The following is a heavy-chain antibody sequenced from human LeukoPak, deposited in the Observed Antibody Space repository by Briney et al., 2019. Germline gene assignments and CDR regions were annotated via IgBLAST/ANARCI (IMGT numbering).Heavy chain of an antibody. V-gene: IGHV1-69*13. CDR1: GGTFNSYA. D-gene: IGHD4-17*01. Sequence: SVKVSCKASGGTFNSYAINWVRQAPGQGLEWMGGSIPMFGTTNFAPEIQGRVTITADEFTNTAYMELTSLKSEDTAVYYCARGTTVTTTVLVPNDAFDIWGQGTMVTVSS. CDR3: ARGTTVTTTVLVPNDAFDI. J-gene: IGHJ3*02. CDR2: SIPMFGTT.